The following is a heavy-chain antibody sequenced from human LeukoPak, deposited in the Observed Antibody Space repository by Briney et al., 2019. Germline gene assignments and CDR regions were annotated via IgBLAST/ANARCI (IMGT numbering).Heavy chain of an antibody. V-gene: IGHV3-21*01. CDR1: GVTSRSYS. CDR3: ARDGAPYCSGGSCYNWFDP. J-gene: IGHJ5*02. D-gene: IGHD2-15*01. CDR2: ISSTSSYI. Sequence: TLRLSSAASGVTSRSYSMNSVPQAPGNRLEWFSSISSTSSYIYYADLVKGRFTISRDNAKTSLYLQMNSLRAEDTAVYYCARDGAPYCSGGSCYNWFDPWGQGTLVTVSS.